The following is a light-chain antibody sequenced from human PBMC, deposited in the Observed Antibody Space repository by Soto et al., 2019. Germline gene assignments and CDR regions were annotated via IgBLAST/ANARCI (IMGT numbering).Light chain of an antibody. J-gene: IGLJ3*02. CDR1: SSDVGNYNY. CDR2: DVN. V-gene: IGLV2-11*01. CDR3: CSYAGSYTFGV. Sequence: QSALTQPRSVSGSPGQSVTISCTGTSSDVGNYNYVSWYQQHPGEAPKLMLYDVNKRPSGVPDRFSGSKSGNTASLTISGLQAEDEADYSCCSYAGSYTFGVFGGGTQLTVL.